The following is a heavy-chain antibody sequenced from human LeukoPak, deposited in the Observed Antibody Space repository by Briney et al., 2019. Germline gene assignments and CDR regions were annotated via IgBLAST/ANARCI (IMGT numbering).Heavy chain of an antibody. J-gene: IGHJ6*03. CDR3: ARGGAMSSGWPYYYYYMDV. CDR2: IYYSGST. D-gene: IGHD6-19*01. V-gene: IGHV4-59*01. Sequence: SETLSLTCTVSGGSISSYYWSWIRQPPGKGLEWIGYIYYSGSTNYNPSLKSRVTISVDTSKNQFSLKLSSVTAADTAVYYCARGGAMSSGWPYYYYYMDVWGKGTTVTVSS. CDR1: GGSISSYY.